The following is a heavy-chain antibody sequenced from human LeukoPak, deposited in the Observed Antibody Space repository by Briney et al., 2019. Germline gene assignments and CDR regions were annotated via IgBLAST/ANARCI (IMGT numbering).Heavy chain of an antibody. V-gene: IGHV4-59*01. CDR2: IYYSGST. Sequence: PSETLSLTCTVSGGSLSSDYWSWIRQPPGKGLEWIGYIYYSGSTNYNPSLKSRVTISLDRSKNQFSLELTSVTAADTAVYYCARDDSSSSYWGQGTLVTVSS. CDR3: ARDDSSSSY. CDR1: GGSLSSDY. D-gene: IGHD6-6*01. J-gene: IGHJ4*02.